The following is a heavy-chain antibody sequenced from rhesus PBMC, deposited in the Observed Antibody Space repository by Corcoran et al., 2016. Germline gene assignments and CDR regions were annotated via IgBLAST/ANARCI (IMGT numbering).Heavy chain of an antibody. Sequence: QLQLQESGPGLVKPSETLSVTCAVSGGSLSSNYWSWIRQPPGKGLEWRGRNYGSGSSTNYNPPLKTRVTLSVDTSKNQLSLKLSSVTAADTAVYYCARGTTSFDYWGQGVLVTVSS. CDR2: NYGSGSST. V-gene: IGHV4-169*01. CDR1: GGSLSSNY. J-gene: IGHJ4*01. CDR3: ARGTTSFDY. D-gene: IGHD2-2*01.